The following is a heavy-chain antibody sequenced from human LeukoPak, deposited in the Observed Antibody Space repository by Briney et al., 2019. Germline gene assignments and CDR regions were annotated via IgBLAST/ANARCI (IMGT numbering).Heavy chain of an antibody. D-gene: IGHD3-10*01. CDR2: ISSSSSTI. J-gene: IGHJ6*03. CDR1: GFTFSSYS. CDR3: AKAGNYYYYYMDV. Sequence: WESLRLSCAASGFTFSSYSMNRIGQAPGKGLEWVSYISSSSSTIYNADSVKGRFTISRDNAKNSLYLQMNSLRAEDTAVYYCAKAGNYYYYYMDVWGKGTTVTISS. V-gene: IGHV3-48*01.